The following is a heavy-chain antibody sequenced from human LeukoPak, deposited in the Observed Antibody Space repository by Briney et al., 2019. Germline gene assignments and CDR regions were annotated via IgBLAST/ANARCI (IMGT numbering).Heavy chain of an antibody. CDR2: IRYDGSNK. Sequence: GGSLGLSCAASGFTFSSYGMHWVRQAPGKGLEWVAFIRYDGSNKYYADSVKGRFAISRDNSKNTLYLQMNSLRAEDTAVYYCAKVYGGYATFGAFDIWGQGTMVTVSS. CDR1: GFTFSSYG. V-gene: IGHV3-30*02. D-gene: IGHD4-17*01. CDR3: AKVYGGYATFGAFDI. J-gene: IGHJ3*02.